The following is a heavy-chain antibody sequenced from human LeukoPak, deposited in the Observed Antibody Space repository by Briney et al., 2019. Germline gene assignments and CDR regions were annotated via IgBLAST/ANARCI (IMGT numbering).Heavy chain of an antibody. CDR2: ISSSSSTI. J-gene: IGHJ5*02. Sequence: GGSLRLSCAASGFTFSSYSMNWVRQAPGKGLEWVSYISSSSSTIYYADSVKGRFTISRDNAKNSLYLQMNSLRDEDTAVYYCARDQLNYYGSRSLNWFDPWGQGTLVTVSS. CDR1: GFTFSSYS. V-gene: IGHV3-48*02. CDR3: ARDQLNYYGSRSLNWFDP. D-gene: IGHD3-10*01.